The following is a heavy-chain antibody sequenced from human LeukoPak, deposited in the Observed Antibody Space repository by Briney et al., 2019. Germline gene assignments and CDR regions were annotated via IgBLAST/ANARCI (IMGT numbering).Heavy chain of an antibody. CDR2: IYPGDSDT. CDR3: ARLATTDYYDSSGYYAHYFDY. J-gene: IGHJ4*02. D-gene: IGHD3-22*01. CDR1: GYSFTSYW. V-gene: IGHV5-51*01. Sequence: GESLKISCKGSGYSFTSYWIGWVRQMPGKGLEWMGIIYPGDSDTRYSPSFQGQVTISADKSISTAYLQWSSLKASDTAMYYCARLATTDYYDSSGYYAHYFDYWGQGTLVTVSS.